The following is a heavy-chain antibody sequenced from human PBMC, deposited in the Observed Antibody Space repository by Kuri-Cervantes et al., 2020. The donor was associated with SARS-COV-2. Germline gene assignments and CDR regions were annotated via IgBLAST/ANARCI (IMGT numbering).Heavy chain of an antibody. CDR2: INPNSGGT. CDR1: GYTFTGYY. CDR3: ARDPTVVNSNYYYYGMDV. D-gene: IGHD4-23*01. J-gene: IGHJ6*02. V-gene: IGHV1-2*02. Sequence: ASVKVSCKASGYTFTGYYVHWVRQAPGQGLEWMGWINPNSGGTSYAQKFQGRVTMTRDTSTSTVYMELSSLRSEDTAVYYCARDPTVVNSNYYYYGMDVWGQGTTVTVSS.